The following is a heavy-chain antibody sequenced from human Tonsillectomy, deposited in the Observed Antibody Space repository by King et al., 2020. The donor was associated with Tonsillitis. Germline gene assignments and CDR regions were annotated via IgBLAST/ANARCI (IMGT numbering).Heavy chain of an antibody. CDR1: GGSISSSSYY. CDR2: IYDSGST. V-gene: IGHV4-39*01. D-gene: IGHD3-22*01. CDR3: ARLSYYSDSSGYSYWYFDL. Sequence: QLQESGPGLVKPSETLSLTCTVSGGSISSSSYYWCWIRQPPGKGLEWIGSIYDSGSTYYNPSLKNRVTISVDTSKNQFSLKLSSVTAADTAAYYCARLSYYSDSSGYSYWYFDLWGRGTLVTVSS. J-gene: IGHJ2*01.